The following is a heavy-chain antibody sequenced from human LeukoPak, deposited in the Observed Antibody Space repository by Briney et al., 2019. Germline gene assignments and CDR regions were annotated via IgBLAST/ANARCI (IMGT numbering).Heavy chain of an antibody. CDR1: GYTFTGYY. J-gene: IGHJ4*02. CDR3: ARVALVAATELFDY. D-gene: IGHD2-15*01. CDR2: INPNSGGT. V-gene: IGHV1-2*02. Sequence: ASVKVSCKASGYTFTGYYMHWVRQAPGQGLEWMGWINPNSGGTNYAQKFQGRVTMTRDTSISTAYMELSRLRSDDTAVYYCARVALVAATELFDYWGQGTLVTVSS.